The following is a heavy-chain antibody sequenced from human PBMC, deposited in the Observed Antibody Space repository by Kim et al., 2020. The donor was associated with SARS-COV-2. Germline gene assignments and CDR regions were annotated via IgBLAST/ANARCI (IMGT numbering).Heavy chain of an antibody. V-gene: IGHV3-23*01. J-gene: IGHJ1*01. Sequence: GGSLRLSCAASGFTFNSYAMSWVRQAPGKGLEWVSGIRQSGGNTEYADSVKGRFSISRDNSKNTMYLQMNSLGAEDAAVYYCAKVTSGSSGWFEYFQRWGPGTLVSVSS. CDR1: GFTFNSYA. CDR2: IRQSGGNT. D-gene: IGHD6-19*01. CDR3: AKVTSGSSGWFEYFQR.